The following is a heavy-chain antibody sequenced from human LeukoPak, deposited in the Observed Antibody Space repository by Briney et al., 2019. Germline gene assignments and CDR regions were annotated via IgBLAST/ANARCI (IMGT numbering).Heavy chain of an antibody. CDR3: ARDFSQYILTGYFDC. Sequence: ASVKVSCKAAGGTSSSYAISWVRQAPGQGLEWMGGIIPIFGTANYAQKFQGRVTITADKSTSTAYMELSSLRSEDTAVYYCARDFSQYILTGYFDCWGQGTLVTVSS. D-gene: IGHD3-9*01. J-gene: IGHJ5*01. V-gene: IGHV1-69*06. CDR2: IIPIFGTA. CDR1: GGTSSSYA.